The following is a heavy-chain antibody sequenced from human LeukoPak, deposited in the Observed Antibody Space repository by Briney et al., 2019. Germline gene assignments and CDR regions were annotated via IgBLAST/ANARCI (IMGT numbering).Heavy chain of an antibody. Sequence: PSQTLSLTCTVSGVSISGGYYWSWIRQPPGKGLEWIGYIYYSGSTNYNPSLKSRVTISVDTSKNQFSLKLSSVTAADTAVYYCAIRTPGIAAADIWGQGTMVTVSS. V-gene: IGHV4-59*08. CDR3: AIRTPGIAAADI. D-gene: IGHD6-13*01. J-gene: IGHJ3*02. CDR2: IYYSGST. CDR1: GVSISGGYY.